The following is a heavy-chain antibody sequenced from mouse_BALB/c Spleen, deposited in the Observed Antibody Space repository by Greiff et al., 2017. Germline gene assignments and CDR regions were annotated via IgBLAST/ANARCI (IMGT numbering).Heavy chain of an antibody. CDR2: ISYSGST. Sequence: EVQLQESGPGLVKPSQSLSLTCTVTGYSITSDYAWNWIRQFPGNKLEWMGSISYSGSTSYNPSLKSRISITRDTSKNQFFLQLNSVTTEDTATYYGARGSAWFAYWGQGTLVTVSA. CDR1: GYSITSDYA. CDR3: ARGSAWFAY. V-gene: IGHV3-2*02. J-gene: IGHJ3*01.